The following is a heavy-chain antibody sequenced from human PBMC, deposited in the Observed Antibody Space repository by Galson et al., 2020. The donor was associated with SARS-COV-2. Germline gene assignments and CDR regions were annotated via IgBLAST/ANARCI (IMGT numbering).Heavy chain of an antibody. CDR1: GVSITNFS. J-gene: IGHJ6*02. D-gene: IGHD3-3*01. CDR2: FYSSGHS. V-gene: IGHV4-59*08. CDR3: GRLAADSIQVRRWWETSVYDSYGIDV. Sequence: ASETLSLTCSVSGVSITNFSWTWIRQPPGTGLEWIGSFYSSGHSSYNPSLHSRVTISLDTYNNQFSLRLTSVAAADTAIYYCGRLAADSIQVRRWWETSVYDSYGIDVWGRGTTVTVSS.